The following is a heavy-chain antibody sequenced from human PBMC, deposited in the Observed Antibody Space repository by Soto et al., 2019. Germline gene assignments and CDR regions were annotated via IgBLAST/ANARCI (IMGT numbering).Heavy chain of an antibody. CDR3: ASVETQRYYYCIDV. CDR2: IIPIFRTA. J-gene: IGHJ6*02. V-gene: IGHV1-69*12. D-gene: IGHD6-25*01. Sequence: QVQLVQSGAEVKKPGSSVKVSCKASGGTFSSYAISWVGQAPGQGLEWMGGIIPIFRTADYAQKFQGRVKITADESTSTACMELRRLRSVETAVYYCASVETQRYYYCIDVWGQGTTVTVSS. CDR1: GGTFSSYA.